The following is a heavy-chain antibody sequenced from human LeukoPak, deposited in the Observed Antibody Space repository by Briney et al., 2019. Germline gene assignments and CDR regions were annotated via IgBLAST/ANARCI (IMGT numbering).Heavy chain of an antibody. CDR1: GYTFTGYY. Sequence: GASVKVSCKASGYTFTGYYMHWVRQAPGQGLEWMGWINPNNGVTNSAQRSQGRVTMTRDTSISTAYMELSRLTSADTAVYYCARRSGSYQGVDYWGQGTLVTVSS. D-gene: IGHD1-26*01. CDR3: ARRSGSYQGVDY. V-gene: IGHV1-2*02. CDR2: INPNNGVT. J-gene: IGHJ4*02.